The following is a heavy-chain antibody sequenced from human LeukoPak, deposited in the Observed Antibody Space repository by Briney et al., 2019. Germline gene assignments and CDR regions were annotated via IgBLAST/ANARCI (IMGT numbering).Heavy chain of an antibody. J-gene: IGHJ6*02. Sequence: GGSLRLSCAVSGFTFSNYATTWVRQAPGKGLEWVSAISGSGGSTYYADSVKGRFTISRDNSKNTLYLQMNSLRAEDTAVYYCAKDLGPSQFYGGYYYGMDVWGQGTTVTVSS. V-gene: IGHV3-23*01. D-gene: IGHD2/OR15-2a*01. CDR1: GFTFSNYA. CDR2: ISGSGGST. CDR3: AKDLGPSQFYGGYYYGMDV.